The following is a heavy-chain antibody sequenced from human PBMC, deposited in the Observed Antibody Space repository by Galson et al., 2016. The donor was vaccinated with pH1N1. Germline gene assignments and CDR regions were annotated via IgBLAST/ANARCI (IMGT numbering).Heavy chain of an antibody. CDR3: ARQVGHVRARSDAFDI. D-gene: IGHD1-26*01. CDR2: IYPADSDT. Sequence: QSGAEVKKPGDSLKIPCKASGYSFTNYWIGWVRQMPGKGLAWIGIIYPADSDTRYSPSFQAQATISADSSISTTYLRLSSLKASDTAMYYCARQVGHVRARSDAFDIWGQGTMVTVSS. J-gene: IGHJ3*02. CDR1: GYSFTNYW. V-gene: IGHV5-51*01.